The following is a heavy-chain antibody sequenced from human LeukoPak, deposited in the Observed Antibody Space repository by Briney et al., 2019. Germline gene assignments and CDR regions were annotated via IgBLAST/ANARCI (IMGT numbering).Heavy chain of an antibody. CDR2: IDAGNAKT. D-gene: IGHD6-19*01. CDR3: AKGTWVRGSGWYYFDY. J-gene: IGHJ4*02. Sequence: ASVKVSCKASGYTFTKHAMSWVRQAPGQRLEWMGWIDAGNAKTKYSQKFQGRVTITRDTSASTAYMELSSLRSEDTAVYYCAKGTWVRGSGWYYFDYWGQGTLVAVSS. CDR1: GYTFTKHA. V-gene: IGHV1-3*01.